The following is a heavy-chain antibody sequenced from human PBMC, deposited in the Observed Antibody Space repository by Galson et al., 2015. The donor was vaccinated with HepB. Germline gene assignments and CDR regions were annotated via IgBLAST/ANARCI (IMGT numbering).Heavy chain of an antibody. V-gene: IGHV3-21*01. D-gene: IGHD3-3*01. Sequence: SLRLSCAASGVSISSYSMNWVRQAPGKGLEWVSAISSSSRHVHYADSVKGRFSISRDNAKNALYLQMNNLRAEDTAVYYCAGFWSGGDSWGQGTLVTVSS. CDR3: AGFWSGGDS. J-gene: IGHJ4*02. CDR2: ISSSSRHV. CDR1: GVSISSYS.